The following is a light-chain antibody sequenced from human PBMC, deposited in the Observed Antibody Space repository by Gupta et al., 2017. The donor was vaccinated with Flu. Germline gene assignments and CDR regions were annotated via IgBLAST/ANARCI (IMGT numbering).Light chain of an antibody. V-gene: IGLV1-47*01. Sequence: QGITSCCAGSSNNIGSDFVYWYQQLPGTAPNVLIYKNNQRPSGVPDRFSGSKSGTSASLTISGLRSEDEADYYCAGWDGNWGGLFGGGTKLTVL. CDR1: SNNIGSDF. CDR3: AGWDGNWGGL. CDR2: KNN. J-gene: IGLJ3*02.